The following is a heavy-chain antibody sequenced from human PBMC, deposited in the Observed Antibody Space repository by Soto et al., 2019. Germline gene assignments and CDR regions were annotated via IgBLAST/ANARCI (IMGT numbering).Heavy chain of an antibody. J-gene: IGHJ5*02. D-gene: IGHD3-16*01. CDR1: GFSLTTRGVG. CDR2: IYWHDDK. V-gene: IGHV2-5*01. CDR3: AHIPNYYQYDWFDP. Sequence: QITLKESGPTLVKPTQTLTLTCTFSGFSLTTRGVGVGWIRQPPGKALECLALIYWHDDKRYSPSLQSRLSITKDTSKNQVVPTMTNVDPVDTATYYCAHIPNYYQYDWFDPWGQGTLVSVSS.